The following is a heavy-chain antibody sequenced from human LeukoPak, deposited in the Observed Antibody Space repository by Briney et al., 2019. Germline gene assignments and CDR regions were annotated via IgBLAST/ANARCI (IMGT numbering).Heavy chain of an antibody. Sequence: TPSETLSLTCTVSGGSISSSSYYWGWIRQPPGKGLEWIGSIYYSGSTYYNPSLKSRVTISVDTSKNQFSLKLSSVTAADTAVYYCARRITMVRGVMWDTFDYWDQGTLVTVSS. V-gene: IGHV4-39*01. J-gene: IGHJ4*02. D-gene: IGHD3-10*01. CDR1: GGSISSSSYY. CDR2: IYYSGST. CDR3: ARRITMVRGVMWDTFDY.